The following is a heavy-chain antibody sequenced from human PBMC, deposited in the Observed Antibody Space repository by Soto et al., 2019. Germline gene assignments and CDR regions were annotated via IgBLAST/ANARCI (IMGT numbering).Heavy chain of an antibody. V-gene: IGHV3-33*01. J-gene: IGHJ3*02. CDR3: ARDGTSITMIPDAFDI. Sequence: PGGSLRLSCAASGFTFSSYGMHWVRQAPGKGLEWVAVIWYDGSNKYYADSVKGRFTISRDNSKNTLYLQMNSLRAEDTAVYYCARDGTSITMIPDAFDIWGQGTMVTVSS. CDR2: IWYDGSNK. CDR1: GFTFSSYG. D-gene: IGHD3-22*01.